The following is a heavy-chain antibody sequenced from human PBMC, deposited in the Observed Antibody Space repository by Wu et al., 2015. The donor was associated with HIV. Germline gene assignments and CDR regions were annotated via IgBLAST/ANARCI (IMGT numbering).Heavy chain of an antibody. CDR2: MNSDGNGA. V-gene: IGHV1-46*01. CDR1: GYVFTRHW. Sequence: QVYLVQSGAEVKKPGASVKISCKASGYVFTRHWMHWARQAPGQGLEWMGKMNSDGNGAYAQKFQDRITMTRDLSTTTVYMHLRRLKSEDTAVYYCTKDEVPATETGISFKHWGQGTLVTVSS. CDR3: TKDEVPATETGISFKH. J-gene: IGHJ1*01. D-gene: IGHD2-2*01.